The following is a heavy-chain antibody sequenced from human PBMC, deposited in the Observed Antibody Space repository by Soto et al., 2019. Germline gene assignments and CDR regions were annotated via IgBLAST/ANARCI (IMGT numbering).Heavy chain of an antibody. CDR3: ARWSYLDY. CDR1: GFSFSSYT. CDR2: IGSNGKT. D-gene: IGHD3-3*01. Sequence: GGSLRLSCAASGFSFSSYTMNWVRRAPGRGLEWVSSIGSNGKTFYADSVKGRFSISRDTSQSTLYLQMNSLRADDTAMYYCARWSYLDYWGQGTRVTVSS. V-gene: IGHV3-21*04. J-gene: IGHJ4*02.